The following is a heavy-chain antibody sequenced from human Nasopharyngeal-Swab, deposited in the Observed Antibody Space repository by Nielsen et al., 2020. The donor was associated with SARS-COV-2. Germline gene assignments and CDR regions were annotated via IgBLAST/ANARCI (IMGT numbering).Heavy chain of an antibody. V-gene: IGHV3-53*01. Sequence: ERQMPGKGLEWVSVIYSGGSTYYADSVKGRFTISRDNSKNTLYLQMNSLRAEDTAVYYCARAYYDFWSGPGYYYYYMDVWGKGTTVTVSS. CDR3: ARAYYDFWSGPGYYYYYMDV. CDR2: IYSGGST. J-gene: IGHJ6*03. D-gene: IGHD3-3*01.